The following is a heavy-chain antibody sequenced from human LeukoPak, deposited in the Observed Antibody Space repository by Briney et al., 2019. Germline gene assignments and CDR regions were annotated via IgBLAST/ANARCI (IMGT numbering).Heavy chain of an antibody. CDR3: ASYYDSSGFDY. CDR1: GDSVSSNSAG. V-gene: IGHV6-1*01. Sequence: SQTLSLTCAISGDSVSSNSAGWNWIRQSPSRGLEWLGRTYYGSKWYNDYAVSVKSRITINPDTSKNQFSLQLNSVTPEDTAVYYCASYYDSSGFDYWGQGTLVTVSS. CDR2: TYYGSKWYN. J-gene: IGHJ4*02. D-gene: IGHD3-22*01.